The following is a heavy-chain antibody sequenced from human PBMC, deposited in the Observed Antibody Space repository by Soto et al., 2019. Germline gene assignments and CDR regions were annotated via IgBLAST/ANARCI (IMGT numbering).Heavy chain of an antibody. CDR1: GGSISSYY. J-gene: IGHJ4*02. CDR2: IYYSGST. CDR3: ARGIAAAGTHYFDY. D-gene: IGHD6-13*01. V-gene: IGHV4-59*01. Sequence: PSETLSLTCTVSGGSISSYYWSWIRQPPGKGLEWIGYIYYSGSTNYNPSLKSRVTISVDTSMNQFSLKLSSATAADTAVYYCARGIAAAGTHYFDYWGQGTLVTVSS.